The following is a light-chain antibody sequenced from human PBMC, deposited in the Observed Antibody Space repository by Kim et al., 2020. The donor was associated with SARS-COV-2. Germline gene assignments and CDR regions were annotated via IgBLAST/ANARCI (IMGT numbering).Light chain of an antibody. CDR2: CAS. CDR1: QSVFYTSNNKNY. CDR3: QQYYSTPFT. Sequence: ATVNCKSSQSVFYTSNNKNYLAWYQQRSGQPPKLLISCASIRESGVPDRFSGSGSGTDFTLTINSLQAEDVAVYYCQQYYSTPFTFGPGTKVDIK. V-gene: IGKV4-1*01. J-gene: IGKJ3*01.